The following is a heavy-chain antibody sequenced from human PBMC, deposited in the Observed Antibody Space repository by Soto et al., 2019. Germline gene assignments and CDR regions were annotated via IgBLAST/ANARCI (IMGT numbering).Heavy chain of an antibody. Sequence: QVQLVESGGGVVQPGRSLRLSCAASGFTFSSYGMHWVRQAPGKGLEWVAVISYDGSNKYYADSVKGRFTISRDNSKNTLYLQRNSLRAEDTAVYYCAKGGSGYDPHYYYYYGMDVWGQGTTVTVSS. CDR2: ISYDGSNK. V-gene: IGHV3-30*18. CDR3: AKGGSGYDPHYYYYYGMDV. J-gene: IGHJ6*02. CDR1: GFTFSSYG. D-gene: IGHD3-22*01.